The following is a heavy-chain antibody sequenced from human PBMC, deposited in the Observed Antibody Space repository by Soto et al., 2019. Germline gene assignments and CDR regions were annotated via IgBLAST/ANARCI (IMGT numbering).Heavy chain of an antibody. V-gene: IGHV3-23*01. CDR2: FRAGGDDGTT. D-gene: IGHD3-10*01. J-gene: IGHJ4*02. CDR1: GFSFGSYA. Sequence: GGSLRLSCAASGFSFGSYALSWVRQAPGKGLEWVSGFRAGGDDGTTYYADSVKGRFTISRDNSKNTLFLQMNSLRAEDTAIYYCAKKVNSGSGSQYFDYFGQGTLVTVSS. CDR3: AKKVNSGSGSQYFDY.